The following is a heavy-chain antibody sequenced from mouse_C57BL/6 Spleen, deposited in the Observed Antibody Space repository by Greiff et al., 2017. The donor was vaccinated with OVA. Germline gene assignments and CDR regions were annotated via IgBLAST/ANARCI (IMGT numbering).Heavy chain of an antibody. CDR3: ARGEKIYDGYYEGFAY. V-gene: IGHV1-82*01. CDR2: IYPGDGDT. D-gene: IGHD2-3*01. J-gene: IGHJ3*01. Sequence: QVQLKESGPELVKPGASVKISCKASGYAFSSSWMNWVKLRPGKGLEWIGRIYPGDGDTNYNGKFKGKATLTADKSSSTAYMQLSSLTSEDSAVYFCARGEKIYDGYYEGFAYWGQGTLVTVSA. CDR1: GYAFSSSW.